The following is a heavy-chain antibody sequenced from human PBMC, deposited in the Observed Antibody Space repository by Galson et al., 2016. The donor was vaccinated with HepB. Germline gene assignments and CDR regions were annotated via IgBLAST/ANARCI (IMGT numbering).Heavy chain of an antibody. J-gene: IGHJ4*02. CDR1: GVTFYKYG. D-gene: IGHD3-10*01. Sequence: SLRLSCAVFGVTFYKYGMSWVRQAPGKGLEWVSGISGSGGHTNYADSVKGRFTISRDNSKNTLYLQMSGLRVEDTALYFCACSMVPYYFDQWGQGTLVTVSS. CDR3: ACSMVPYYFDQ. V-gene: IGHV3-23*01. CDR2: ISGSGGHT.